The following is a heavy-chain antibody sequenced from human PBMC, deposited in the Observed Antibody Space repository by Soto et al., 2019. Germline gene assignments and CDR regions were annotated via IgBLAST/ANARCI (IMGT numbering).Heavy chain of an antibody. CDR2: IIPIFGTS. J-gene: IGHJ5*02. D-gene: IGHD5-12*01. V-gene: IGHV1-69*01. CDR1: GGTFNNYT. Sequence: QLQLVQSGAEVKKPGSSVKVSCKASGGTFNNYTINWLRQAAGQGLEWMGGIIPIFGTSYCAQKFQGRVPITPDESAKTAYMELSSLRSEDTAEYYCVRGKMREMATILRDKWFDPWGQGTLVTVSS. CDR3: VRGKMREMATILRDKWFDP.